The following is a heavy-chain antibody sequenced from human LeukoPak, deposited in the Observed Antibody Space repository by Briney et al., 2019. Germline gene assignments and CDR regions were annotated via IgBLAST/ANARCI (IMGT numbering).Heavy chain of an antibody. Sequence: GGSLRLSCEASGFTFSTYAMHWVRQAPGKGLEYVSTISSDGGSTYYADSVKGRFTISRDNSKDTLFLLMHSLRPGDTAVYYCVREDTPATANYWGQGTLVTISS. J-gene: IGHJ4*02. CDR2: ISSDGGST. D-gene: IGHD2-21*02. V-gene: IGHV3-64*02. CDR1: GFTFSTYA. CDR3: VREDTPATANY.